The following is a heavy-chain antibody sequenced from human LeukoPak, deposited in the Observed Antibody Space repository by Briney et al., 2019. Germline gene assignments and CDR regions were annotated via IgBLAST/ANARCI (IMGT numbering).Heavy chain of an antibody. V-gene: IGHV4-39*07. D-gene: IGHD3-10*01. Sequence: SETLSLTCTVSGGSISSSSYYWGWIRQPPGKGLEWIGSIYYSGSTYYNPSLKSRVTISVDTSKNQFSLKLSSVTAADTAVYYCARVSLASGSYYELDYWGQGTLVTVSS. CDR2: IYYSGST. J-gene: IGHJ4*02. CDR1: GGSISSSSYY. CDR3: ARVSLASGSYYELDY.